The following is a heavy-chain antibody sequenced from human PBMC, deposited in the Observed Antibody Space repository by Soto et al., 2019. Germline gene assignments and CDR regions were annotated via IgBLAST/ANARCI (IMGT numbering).Heavy chain of an antibody. V-gene: IGHV3-33*01. CDR3: ARVVLDD. J-gene: IGHJ6*02. Sequence: QVQLVESGGGMVQPGRSLRLSCATSGFTFSTYGMHWVRQAPGKGVEWVARIWYNGWKTFYADSVKGRFTISRDNSHNTLYLQMYSLGAGHTAIYYCARVVLDDWGQGTTVTVSS. CDR2: IWYNGWKT. CDR1: GFTFSTYG.